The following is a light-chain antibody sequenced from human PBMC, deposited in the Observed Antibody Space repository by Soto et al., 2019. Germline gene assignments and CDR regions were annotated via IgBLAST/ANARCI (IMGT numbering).Light chain of an antibody. CDR2: EVS. V-gene: IGLV2-14*01. CDR3: TSFTSTNTWV. J-gene: IGLJ3*02. CDR1: HSDVGGYDR. Sequence: QSALTQPASVSASPGQSITISCTGTHSDVGGYDRVSWSQQHPGKPPKLIIFEVSYRPSGVSNRFSGSESGNTASLTISGLQPEDEADYYCTSFTSTNTWVFGGGTKLTVL.